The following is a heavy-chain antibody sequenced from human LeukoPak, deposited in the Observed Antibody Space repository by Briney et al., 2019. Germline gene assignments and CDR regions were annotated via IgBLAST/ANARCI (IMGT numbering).Heavy chain of an antibody. D-gene: IGHD3-22*01. CDR2: INTNTGNP. J-gene: IGHJ4*02. CDR3: ARGQGDNSGYHRT. V-gene: IGHV7-4-1*02. CDR1: GYTFTSYD. Sequence: ASVKVSCKASGYTFTSYDINWVRQATGQGLEWMGWINTNTGNPTYAQGLTGRFVFSLDTSVSTAYLQITSLKAEDTAVYYCARGQGDNSGYHRTWGQGTLVTVSS.